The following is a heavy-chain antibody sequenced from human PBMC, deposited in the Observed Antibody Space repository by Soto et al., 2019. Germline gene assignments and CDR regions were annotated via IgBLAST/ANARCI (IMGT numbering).Heavy chain of an antibody. Sequence: SGTLSLTCTVSGGSISSSSYYWGWIRQPPGKGLEWIGSIYYSGSTYYNPSLKSRVTISVDTSKNQFSLKLSSVTAADTAVYYCARHKEVTLVRGVIPHYYYYMDVWGKGTTVTVSS. CDR2: IYYSGST. CDR3: ARHKEVTLVRGVIPHYYYYMDV. V-gene: IGHV4-39*01. D-gene: IGHD3-10*01. CDR1: GGSISSSSYY. J-gene: IGHJ6*03.